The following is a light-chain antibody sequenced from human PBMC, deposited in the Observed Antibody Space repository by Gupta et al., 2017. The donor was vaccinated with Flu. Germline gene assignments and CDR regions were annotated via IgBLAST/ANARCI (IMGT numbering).Light chain of an antibody. Sequence: EIELTQSPGTLSLSPGERATLSCRASQSVSSSYLAWYQQKPGQAPKLLIYGASRRANGVPDRVSGSGCGTEFTLTISRREPEDFALYYCHHERSSTWQFGKGTKVEIK. J-gene: IGKJ1*01. CDR1: QSVSSSY. V-gene: IGKV3-20*01. CDR2: GAS. CDR3: HHERSSTWQ.